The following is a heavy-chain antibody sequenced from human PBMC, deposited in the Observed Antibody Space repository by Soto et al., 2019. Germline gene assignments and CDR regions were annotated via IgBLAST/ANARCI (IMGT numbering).Heavy chain of an antibody. Sequence: QVQLQESGPGLVKPSATLSLTCSVSGVSISSYYWAWLRQPAGQGLELVGPMSTSGTLNYNPSLKSQVTVSLDTLKNEFSLNLWSVSAAGTAVYFCVRVINFRGIDVWGQGTRVTVS. V-gene: IGHV4-4*07. CDR1: GVSISSYY. J-gene: IGHJ6*02. CDR2: MSTSGTL. CDR3: VRVINFRGIDV.